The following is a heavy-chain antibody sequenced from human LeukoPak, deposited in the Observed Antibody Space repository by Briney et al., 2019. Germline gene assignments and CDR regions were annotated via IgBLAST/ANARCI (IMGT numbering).Heavy chain of an antibody. CDR2: INPNSSDT. J-gene: IGHJ4*02. V-gene: IGHV1-2*02. D-gene: IGHD2-2*01. CDR3: ARESYCSTPSCSHAY. CDR1: GYTFTDYY. Sequence: SVKVSCKASGYTFTDYYMHRVRQAPGQGREWMGWINPNSSDTHYAQNFQGRVTMTRDTSISTAYMELSRLRSDDTAVYYCARESYCSTPSCSHAYWGQGTLVTVSS.